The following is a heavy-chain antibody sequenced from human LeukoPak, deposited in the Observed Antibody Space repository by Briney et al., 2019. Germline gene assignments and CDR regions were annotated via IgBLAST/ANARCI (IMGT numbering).Heavy chain of an antibody. CDR3: VRDRGGEQSGDNLSDP. D-gene: IGHD6-19*01. V-gene: IGHV3-48*03. Sequence: PGGSLRLSCAASGFIFSRYEMSWVRQAPGKGLEWLSYITGSGTTTQYADSVRDRFTISRDNAKNSLYLQMSSLRADDTAVYYCVRDRGGEQSGDNLSDPWGQGTLVTVSS. CDR1: GFIFSRYE. CDR2: ITGSGTTT. J-gene: IGHJ5*02.